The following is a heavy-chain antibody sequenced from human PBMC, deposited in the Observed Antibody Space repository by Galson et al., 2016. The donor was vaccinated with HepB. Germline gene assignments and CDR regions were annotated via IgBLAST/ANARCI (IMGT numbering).Heavy chain of an antibody. CDR3: ARDRGSGLFHYYGMDV. CDR2: ITSSSSTI. V-gene: IGHV3-48*02. D-gene: IGHD6-19*01. J-gene: IGHJ6*02. Sequence: SLRLSCAASGFSFSSYSMNWVRQAPGKGLEWVSFITSSSSTIYYADSVKGRFTISRDNAKNSLFLQMNSLRDEDTTVYYWARDRGSGLFHYYGMDVWGRGTTVTVSS. CDR1: GFSFSSYS.